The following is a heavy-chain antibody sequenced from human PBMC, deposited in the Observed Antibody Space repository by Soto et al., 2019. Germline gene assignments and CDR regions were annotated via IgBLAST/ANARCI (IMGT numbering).Heavy chain of an antibody. V-gene: IGHV1-69*01. D-gene: IGHD2-15*01. Sequence: QVQLVQSGAEVKKPGSSVKVSCKASGGTFSSYAISWVRQAPGQGLEWMGGIIPIFGTANYAQKFQGSVTITADESTSTAYMELSSLRSEDTAVYYCARRYCSGGSCYSGHNYYYYYYGMDVWGQGTTVTVAS. CDR3: ARRYCSGGSCYSGHNYYYYYYGMDV. CDR2: IIPIFGTA. J-gene: IGHJ6*02. CDR1: GGTFSSYA.